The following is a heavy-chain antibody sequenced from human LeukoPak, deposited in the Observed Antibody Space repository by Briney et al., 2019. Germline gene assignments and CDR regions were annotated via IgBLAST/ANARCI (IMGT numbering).Heavy chain of an antibody. CDR3: GRKKYGDYGEFDY. D-gene: IGHD4-17*01. CDR1: GGSISSSNW. Sequence: SETLSLSCAVSGGSISSSNWWNWVRPPPGKGLEWIGEIYQSGSTNYNPSLKSRVTISVDKSENQFSLNLTSVTAADTAVYYCGRKKYGDYGEFDYWGQGILVTVSS. V-gene: IGHV4-4*02. J-gene: IGHJ4*02. CDR2: IYQSGST.